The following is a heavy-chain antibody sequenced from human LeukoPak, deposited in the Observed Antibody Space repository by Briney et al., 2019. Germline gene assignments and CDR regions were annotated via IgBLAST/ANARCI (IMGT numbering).Heavy chain of an antibody. D-gene: IGHD5-24*01. CDR1: GFTFSSYA. CDR2: ISYDGSNK. V-gene: IGHV3-30-3*01. Sequence: GRSLRLSCAASGFTFSSYAMHWVRQAPGKGLEWVAVISYDGSNKYYADSVKGRFTISRDNSKNTLYLQMNSLRAEDTAVYYCVSTRASDGYRITWGQGTLVTVSS. J-gene: IGHJ5*02. CDR3: VSTRASDGYRIT.